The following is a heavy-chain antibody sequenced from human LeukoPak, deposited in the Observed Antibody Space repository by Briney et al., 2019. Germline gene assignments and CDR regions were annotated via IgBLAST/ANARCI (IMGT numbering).Heavy chain of an antibody. D-gene: IGHD2-2*01. CDR2: TYYRSTWYN. V-gene: IGHV6-1*01. CDR1: GDSVSSNSVT. J-gene: IGHJ5*02. Sequence: SQTLSLTCALSGDSVSSNSVTWNWIRQSPSRGLEWLGRTYYRSTWYNDYAVSVRGRITVNPDTSKNRFSLHLNSVTPEDTAVYYCARRLTQYDCFDPRGQGILVTVSS. CDR3: ARRLTQYDCFDP.